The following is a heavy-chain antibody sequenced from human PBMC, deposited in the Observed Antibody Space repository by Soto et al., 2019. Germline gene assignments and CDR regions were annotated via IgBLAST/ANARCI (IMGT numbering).Heavy chain of an antibody. J-gene: IGHJ4*02. CDR3: ARGRLSEDIVVVVAAENLPFDD. V-gene: IGHV4-34*01. CDR2: INHSGST. Sequence: SETLSLTCAVYGGSFSGYYWSWIRQPPGKGLEWIGEINHSGSTNYNPSLKSRVTISVDTSKNQFSLKLSSVTAADTAVYYCARGRLSEDIVVVVAAENLPFDDWGQGTLVTVSS. D-gene: IGHD2-15*01. CDR1: GGSFSGYY.